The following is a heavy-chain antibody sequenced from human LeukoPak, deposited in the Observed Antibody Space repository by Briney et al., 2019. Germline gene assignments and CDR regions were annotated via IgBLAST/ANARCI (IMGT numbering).Heavy chain of an antibody. V-gene: IGHV4-4*07. J-gene: IGHJ4*02. Sequence: SETLSLTCTVSGDSMRSFYWSFIRQPAGKGLEWMGRIHTSGTTWYNASLKSRVAMSVDTSKNQFSLKVSSVTAADTAVYYCARWRTAKTAFDYWGQGTLVTVSS. D-gene: IGHD2-21*02. CDR2: IHTSGTT. CDR1: GDSMRSFY. CDR3: ARWRTAKTAFDY.